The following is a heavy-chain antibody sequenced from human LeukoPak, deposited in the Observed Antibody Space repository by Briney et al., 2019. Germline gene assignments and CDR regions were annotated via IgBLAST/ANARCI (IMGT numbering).Heavy chain of an antibody. Sequence: PGGSLRRSCAASGFTFSSYAMSWVRQAPGKGLEWVANIKQDGSEKYYADSVKGRFTISRDNAKNSLYLQMNSLRAEDTAVYYCARGNWNYRPALYYFDYWGQGTLVTVSS. CDR2: IKQDGSEK. CDR3: ARGNWNYRPALYYFDY. D-gene: IGHD1-7*01. V-gene: IGHV3-7*01. CDR1: GFTFSSYA. J-gene: IGHJ4*02.